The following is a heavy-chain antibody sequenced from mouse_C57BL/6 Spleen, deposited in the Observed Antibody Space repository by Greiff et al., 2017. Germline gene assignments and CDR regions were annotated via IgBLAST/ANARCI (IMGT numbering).Heavy chain of an antibody. Sequence: FQLQQPGTELVKPGASVKLSCKASGYTFTSYWMHWVKQRPGQGLEWIGNINPSNGGTNYNEKFKSKATLTVDKSSSTAYMQLSSLTSEDSAVYYCARDYYGNYYAMDYWGQGTSVTVSS. CDR1: GYTFTSYW. CDR3: ARDYYGNYYAMDY. D-gene: IGHD2-1*01. CDR2: INPSNGGT. J-gene: IGHJ4*01. V-gene: IGHV1-53*01.